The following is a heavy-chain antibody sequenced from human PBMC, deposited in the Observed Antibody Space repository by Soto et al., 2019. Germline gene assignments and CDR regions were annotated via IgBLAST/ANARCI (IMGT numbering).Heavy chain of an antibody. CDR1: GFTFSSYG. CDR3: AKDQFTTVTSYYFDY. V-gene: IGHV3-30*18. CDR2: ISYDGSNK. D-gene: IGHD4-17*01. J-gene: IGHJ4*02. Sequence: GGSLRLSCAASGFTFSSYGMHWVRQAPGKGLEWVAVISYDGSNKYYADSVKGRFTISRDNSKNTLYLQMNSLRAEDTAVYYCAKDQFTTVTSYYFDYWGQGTLVTVSS.